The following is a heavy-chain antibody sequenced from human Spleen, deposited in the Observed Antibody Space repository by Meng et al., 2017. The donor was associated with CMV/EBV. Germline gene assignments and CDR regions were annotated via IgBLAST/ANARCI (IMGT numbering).Heavy chain of an antibody. CDR3: AKDGIEGYYDSSGYYDY. Sequence: LTFRRYAMNWVRQAPGKGLEWVSTISGGGGNTYYADSVKGRFTISRDNSKNTLYLEMNSLRAEDTAVFYCAKDGIEGYYDSSGYYDYWGQGTLVTVSS. J-gene: IGHJ4*02. CDR2: ISGGGGNT. V-gene: IGHV3-23*01. CDR1: LTFRRYA. D-gene: IGHD3-22*01.